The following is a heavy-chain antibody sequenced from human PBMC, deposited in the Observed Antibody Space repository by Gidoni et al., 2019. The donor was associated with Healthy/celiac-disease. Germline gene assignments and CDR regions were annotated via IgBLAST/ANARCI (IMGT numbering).Heavy chain of an antibody. CDR1: GYTFTSYE. CDR3: ARAVSMVRGVIDYYYGMDV. CDR2: MNPNSGKT. Sequence: VQLVQLGADVKKPCAPVKVSCKASGYTFTSYEINWVRQATGHRLEWMGWMNPNSGKTGYVQKFQGRVTMTRNTSISTAYMGLSSLRSEDTAVYYCARAVSMVRGVIDYYYGMDVWGQGTTVTVSS. D-gene: IGHD3-10*01. J-gene: IGHJ6*02. V-gene: IGHV1-8*01.